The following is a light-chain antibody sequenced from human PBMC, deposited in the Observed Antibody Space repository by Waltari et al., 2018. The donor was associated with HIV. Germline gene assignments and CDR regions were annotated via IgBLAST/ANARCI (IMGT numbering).Light chain of an antibody. CDR2: NNS. CDR3: QSYDSSLSGSDV. V-gene: IGLV1-40*01. J-gene: IGLJ1*01. Sequence: QSVLTQPPSVSGAPGQRVTISCTGSSSNIGAGYAVNWYQQLPGTAPKLLIYNNSNRPSWVPDRFSGSKSGTSASLAITGLQAEDEADYYCQSYDSSLSGSDVFGTGTKVTVL. CDR1: SSNIGAGYA.